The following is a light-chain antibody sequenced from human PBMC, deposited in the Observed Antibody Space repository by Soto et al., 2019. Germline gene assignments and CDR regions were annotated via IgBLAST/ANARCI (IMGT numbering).Light chain of an antibody. V-gene: IGKV1-39*01. CDR3: QQSYDFPWT. J-gene: IGKJ1*01. CDR1: QRVSTY. CDR2: AAS. Sequence: DIQMTQSPSSLSASAGDRVTITCRASQRVSTYVSWYQQKPGKAPELLIYAASSLQSGVPSRFSGGGSGTEFTLSISSLQREDFATYYCQQSYDFPWTFGQGTKVEIK.